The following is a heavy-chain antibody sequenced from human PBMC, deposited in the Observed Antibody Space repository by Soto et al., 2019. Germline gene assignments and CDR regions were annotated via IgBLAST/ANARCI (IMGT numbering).Heavy chain of an antibody. Sequence: QVQLVQSGAEVKKPGSSVKVSCKASGGTFSSYAIRWVRQAPGQGLEWMGGIIPIFGTANYAQKFQGRVTITAVKSTSTAYMELSSLRSEDTAVYYCARGAYCIGGSCYVVARYWSQGTLVTVSS. V-gene: IGHV1-69*06. D-gene: IGHD2-15*01. J-gene: IGHJ4*02. CDR1: GGTFSSYA. CDR3: ARGAYCIGGSCYVVARY. CDR2: IIPIFGTA.